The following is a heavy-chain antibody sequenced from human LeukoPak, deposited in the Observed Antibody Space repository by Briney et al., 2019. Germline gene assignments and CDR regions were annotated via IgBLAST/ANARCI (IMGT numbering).Heavy chain of an antibody. Sequence: PGGSLRLSCAASVFTVSSNYMSWVRQAPGKGLEWVSVIYSGGSTYYADSVKGRFTISRDNSKNTLYLQMNSLRAEDTAVYYCASFHHDILTGYYGDPGGQGTLVTVSS. CDR2: IYSGGST. CDR1: VFTVSSNY. D-gene: IGHD3-9*01. J-gene: IGHJ5*02. CDR3: ASFHHDILTGYYGDP. V-gene: IGHV3-66*02.